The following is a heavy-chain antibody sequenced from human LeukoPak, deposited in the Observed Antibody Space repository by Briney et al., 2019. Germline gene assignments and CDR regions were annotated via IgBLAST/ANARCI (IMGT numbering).Heavy chain of an antibody. CDR1: GYTFTGYY. J-gene: IGHJ4*02. Sequence: ASVKVSCKASGYTFTGYYMHWVRQAPGQGLEWMGWINPNSGGTNYAQKFQGRVTMTRDTSISTAYMELSRLRSDDTAVCYCARNSGSSWYASDPSFDYWGQGTLVTVSS. D-gene: IGHD6-13*01. CDR3: ARNSGSSWYASDPSFDY. V-gene: IGHV1-2*02. CDR2: INPNSGGT.